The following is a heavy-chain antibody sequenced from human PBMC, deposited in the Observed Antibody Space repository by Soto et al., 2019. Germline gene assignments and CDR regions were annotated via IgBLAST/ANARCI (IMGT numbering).Heavy chain of an antibody. CDR2: INQDGGEK. V-gene: IGHV3-7*01. CDR3: ARDRNLDY. Sequence: GGSLRLSCAASGFTFSGYWMTWVRQAPGKGLEWVASINQDGGEKCFVDSVRGRFTISRDNAKNSMYLQMNSLRAEDTAVYYCARDRNLDYWGQGTLVTVSS. CDR1: GFTFSGYW. J-gene: IGHJ4*02.